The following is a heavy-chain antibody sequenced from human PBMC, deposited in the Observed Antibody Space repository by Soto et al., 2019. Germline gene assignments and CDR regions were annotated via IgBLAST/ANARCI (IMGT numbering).Heavy chain of an antibody. D-gene: IGHD3-3*01. V-gene: IGHV3-30*04. CDR1: GFTFSRHA. CDR2: ISRDGSYI. Sequence: GGSLRLSCAASGFTFSRHAIHWVRLTPGRGLEWVLAISRDGSYIYYTDSVKGRFTVSRDNSKNTVFVQMNRLIPDDTALYFCARTRNGGVADSFDSWGQGTRVTVSS. CDR3: ARTRNGGVADSFDS. J-gene: IGHJ5*01.